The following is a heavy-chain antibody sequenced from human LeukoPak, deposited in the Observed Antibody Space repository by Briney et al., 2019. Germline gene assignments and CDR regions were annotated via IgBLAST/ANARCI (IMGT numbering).Heavy chain of an antibody. Sequence: GASVKVSCKASGYTFTGYDINWVRQATGQGLEWMGWMNPNSGNTGYAQKFQGRVTMTRNTSISTAYMELSSLRSEDTAVYYCARGPATRPGTPWDYYYYMDVWGKGTTVTISS. D-gene: IGHD1-1*01. CDR1: GYTFTGYD. CDR3: ARGPATRPGTPWDYYYYMDV. J-gene: IGHJ6*03. CDR2: MNPNSGNT. V-gene: IGHV1-8*01.